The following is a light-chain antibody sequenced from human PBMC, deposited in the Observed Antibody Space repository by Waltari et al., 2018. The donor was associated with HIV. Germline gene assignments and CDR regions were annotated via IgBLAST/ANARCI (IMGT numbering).Light chain of an antibody. CDR2: GAS. CDR1: QSVSSSY. Sequence: DIVLTQSPGTLSWSPGERATLSCRASQSVSSSYLAWYQQRRSQAPRLLIYGASSRATGIPDRFSGSGSGTDFTLTISRLEPEDFAVYYCQQYGDSRWTFGQGTKVEIK. V-gene: IGKV3-20*01. J-gene: IGKJ1*01. CDR3: QQYGDSRWT.